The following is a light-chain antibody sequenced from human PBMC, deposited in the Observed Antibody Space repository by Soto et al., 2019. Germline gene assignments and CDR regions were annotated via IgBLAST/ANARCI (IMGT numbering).Light chain of an antibody. V-gene: IGLV1-51*01. Sequence: QAVSTQPPSVSAAPGQKVTISCSGSRSNIGNNYVAWYQQFPGTVPKLLIYNNNGRPSGTPDRFSGSASGTSATLTITGLQTGDEADYFCVTWDTSLRTGVIGGGTKLTVL. CDR3: VTWDTSLRTGV. CDR2: NNN. J-gene: IGLJ3*02. CDR1: RSNIGNNY.